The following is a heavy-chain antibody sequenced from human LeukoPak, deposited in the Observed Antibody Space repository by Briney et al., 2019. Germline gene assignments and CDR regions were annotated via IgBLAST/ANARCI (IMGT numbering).Heavy chain of an antibody. CDR3: ARDPARLGFEDY. D-gene: IGHD3-9*01. V-gene: IGHV3-21*01. CDR2: ISSSSSYI. Sequence: GGSLRLSCAASGFTFSSYSMNWVRQAPGKGLEWVSSISSSSSYIYYADSVKGRFTISRDNAKNSLYLQVNSLRAEDTAVYYCARDPARLGFEDYWGQGTLVTVSS. J-gene: IGHJ4*02. CDR1: GFTFSSYS.